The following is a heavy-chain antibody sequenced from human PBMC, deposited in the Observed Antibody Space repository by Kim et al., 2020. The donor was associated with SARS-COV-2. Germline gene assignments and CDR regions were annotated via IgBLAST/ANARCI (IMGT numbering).Heavy chain of an antibody. CDR2: ISLGAGRT. CDR1: GLNFMDYV. Sequence: GGSLRLSCVASGLNFMDYVNGWVRQAPGKGLEWVSSISLGAGRTFYADPVEGRFTISRDVSTRTVTLQMTSLRAEDMAMYYCAAYVAGDYKPPYDFWGQGTLVTVSS. CDR3: AAYVAGDYKPPYDF. D-gene: IGHD3-9*01. J-gene: IGHJ4*02. V-gene: IGHV3-23*01.